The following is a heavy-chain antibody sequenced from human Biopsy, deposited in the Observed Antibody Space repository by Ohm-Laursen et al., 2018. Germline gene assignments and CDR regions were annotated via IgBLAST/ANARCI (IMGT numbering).Heavy chain of an antibody. V-gene: IGHV4-59*01. Sequence: SETLSLTCTASGDSISSYYWRWIRQPPGKGLQWIGYVHYTGSTDYNPSLQSRVTISVDTSKNHFSLRLRSVTTADTAIYYCARDRGYYSERTVPGYFDLGGRGTLVTVS. CDR2: VHYTGST. J-gene: IGHJ2*01. CDR1: GDSISSYY. CDR3: ARDRGYYSERTVPGYFDL. D-gene: IGHD3-22*01.